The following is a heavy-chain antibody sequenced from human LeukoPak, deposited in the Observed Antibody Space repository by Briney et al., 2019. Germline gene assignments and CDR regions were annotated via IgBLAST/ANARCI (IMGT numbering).Heavy chain of an antibody. CDR3: VKDWGVLPDYTADGFDI. Sequence: GGSLRLSCAASGFTISTYGMHWVRQAPGKGLEWVAFIRPDGSNEYYAASVRGRFAISRDNSQNTLHLQMNSLRLEDTAVYYCVKDWGVLPDYTADGFDIWGPGTMVTVSS. CDR1: GFTISTYG. V-gene: IGHV3-30*02. D-gene: IGHD3-10*01. CDR2: IRPDGSNE. J-gene: IGHJ3*02.